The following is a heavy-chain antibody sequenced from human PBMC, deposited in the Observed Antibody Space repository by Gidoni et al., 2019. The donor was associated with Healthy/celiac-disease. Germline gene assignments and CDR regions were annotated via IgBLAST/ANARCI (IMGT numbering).Heavy chain of an antibody. V-gene: IGHV1-24*01. CDR1: GYTLTELS. J-gene: IGHJ6*02. Sequence: QVQLVQSGAEVKKPGASVKVSCKFSGYTLTELSMHWVRQAPGKGLEWMGGFDPEDGETIYAQKFQGRVTMTEDTSTDTAYMELSSLRSEDTAVYYCATARAPAATPYYYYYGMDVWGQGTTVTVSS. D-gene: IGHD2-15*01. CDR2: FDPEDGET. CDR3: ATARAPAATPYYYYYGMDV.